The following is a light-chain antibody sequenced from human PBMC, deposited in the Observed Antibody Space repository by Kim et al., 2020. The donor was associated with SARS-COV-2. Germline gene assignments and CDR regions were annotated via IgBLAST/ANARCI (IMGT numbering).Light chain of an antibody. CDR3: QQSYSTPLT. J-gene: IGKJ4*01. CDR2: GAS. CDR1: QSVSSNY. V-gene: IGKV3-20*01. Sequence: DIVLTQSPGTLSLSPGERATLSCRASQSVSSNYLAWYQQKPGQAPRLLIYGASSRATGIPDRFSGSESGTDFTLTISRLEPEDFATYYCQQSYSTPLTFGGGTKLEI.